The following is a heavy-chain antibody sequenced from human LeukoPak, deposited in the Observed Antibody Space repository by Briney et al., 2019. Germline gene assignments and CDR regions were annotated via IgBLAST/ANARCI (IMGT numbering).Heavy chain of an antibody. CDR2: INHSGRT. Sequence: PSETLSLTCAVYGGSFSGYYWSWIRQPPGKGLEWIGEINHSGRTKYNPSLKSRVTISVDTSKNQFSLKLSSVTAADTAVYYCTRVGGYPLGAFDIWGQGTMVTVSS. D-gene: IGHD3-22*01. CDR1: GGSFSGYY. V-gene: IGHV4-34*01. J-gene: IGHJ3*02. CDR3: TRVGGYPLGAFDI.